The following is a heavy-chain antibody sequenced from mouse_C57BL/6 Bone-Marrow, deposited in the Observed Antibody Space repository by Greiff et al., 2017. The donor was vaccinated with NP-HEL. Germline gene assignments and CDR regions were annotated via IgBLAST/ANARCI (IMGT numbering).Heavy chain of an antibody. V-gene: IGHV14-4*01. CDR3: TAITTVVGPDAIDY. D-gene: IGHD1-1*01. Sequence: EVQLQQSGAELVRPGASVKLSCTASGFNIKDDYMHWVKQRPEQGLEWIGWIDPENGDTEYASKFQGKATITADTSSNTAYLQLSSLTSEDTAVYYCTAITTVVGPDAIDYWGQGTSVTVSS. CDR2: IDPENGDT. J-gene: IGHJ4*01. CDR1: GFNIKDDY.